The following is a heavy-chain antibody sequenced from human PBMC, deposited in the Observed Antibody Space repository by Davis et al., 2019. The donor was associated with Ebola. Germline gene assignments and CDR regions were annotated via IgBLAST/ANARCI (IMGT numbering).Heavy chain of an antibody. V-gene: IGHV2-5*02. J-gene: IGHJ4*02. CDR1: GFSLATSGLS. CDR3: AHRLGRFGEWNFDY. Sequence: SGPTLVKPTQTLTLTCSFSGFSLATSGLSVGWIRQPPGEALEWLAHIYWDDDKRYSPSLRSRLTITKDTSKNQVVLTMSNMDPVDTATYYCAHRLGRFGEWNFDYWGLGTLVTVSS. D-gene: IGHD3-10*01. CDR2: IYWDDDK.